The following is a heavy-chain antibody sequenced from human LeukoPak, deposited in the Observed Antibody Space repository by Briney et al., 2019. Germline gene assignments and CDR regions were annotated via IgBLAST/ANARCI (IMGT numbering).Heavy chain of an antibody. CDR3: ARHVEIAVAGPIDY. Sequence: PSETLSLTCAVYGGSFSGYYWSWIRQPPGKGLEWIGSIYYSGSTYYNPSLKSRVTISVDTSKNRFSLKLSSVTAADTAVYYCARHVEIAVAGPIDYWGQGTLVTVSS. CDR1: GGSFSGYY. V-gene: IGHV4-34*01. J-gene: IGHJ4*02. CDR2: IYYSGST. D-gene: IGHD6-19*01.